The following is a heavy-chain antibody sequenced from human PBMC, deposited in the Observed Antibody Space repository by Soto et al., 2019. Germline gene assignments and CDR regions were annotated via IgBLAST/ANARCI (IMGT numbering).Heavy chain of an antibody. D-gene: IGHD2-21*02. CDR1: GGTFSSYA. CDR3: ARDLSRGDPPGFDY. V-gene: IGHV1-69*01. Sequence: QVQLVQSGAEVKKPGSSVKVSCKASGGTFSSYAISWVRQAPGQGLEWMGGIIPIFGTANYAQKFQGRVTITADESTSTAYMELGSMRSEDTAVYYCARDLSRGDPPGFDYWGQGPLVTVSS. J-gene: IGHJ4*02. CDR2: IIPIFGTA.